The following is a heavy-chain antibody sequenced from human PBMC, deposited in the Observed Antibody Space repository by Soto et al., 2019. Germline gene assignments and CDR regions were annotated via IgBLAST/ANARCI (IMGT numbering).Heavy chain of an antibody. CDR3: ARERRSITMVRGVMDY. Sequence: QVQLQESGPGLVKPSETLSLTCTVSGGSISSYYWSWIRQPPGKGLEWIGYIYYSGSTNYNPSLKSRVPISXXTXKIXFSLKLSSVTAADTAVYYCARERRSITMVRGVMDYWGQGTLVTVSS. D-gene: IGHD3-10*01. CDR2: IYYSGST. CDR1: GGSISSYY. V-gene: IGHV4-59*01. J-gene: IGHJ4*02.